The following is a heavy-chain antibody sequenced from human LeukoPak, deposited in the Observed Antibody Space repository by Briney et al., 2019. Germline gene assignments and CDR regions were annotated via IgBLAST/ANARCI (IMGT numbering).Heavy chain of an antibody. Sequence: PGGSLRLSCAASGFTFSSYAMHWVRQAPGKGLEWVAVISYDGSNKYYADSVKGRFTISRDNAKSSVSLQMNSLRAEDTAVYYCARDLGSGYNYPFDYWGQGTLVTVSS. CDR3: ARDLGSGYNYPFDY. D-gene: IGHD5-12*01. CDR2: ISYDGSNK. CDR1: GFTFSSYA. J-gene: IGHJ4*02. V-gene: IGHV3-30-3*01.